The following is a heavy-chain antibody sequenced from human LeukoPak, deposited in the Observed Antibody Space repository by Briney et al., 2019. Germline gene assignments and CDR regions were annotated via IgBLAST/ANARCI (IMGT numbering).Heavy chain of an antibody. CDR3: AKDFGILTGYSY. D-gene: IGHD3-9*01. Sequence: GGSLRLSCAASGFTFSSDAMSWVRQAPGKGLEWVSAISGSGGSTYYADSVKGRFTISRDNSKNTLYLQMNSLRAEGTAVYYCAKDFGILTGYSYWGQGTLVTVSS. J-gene: IGHJ4*02. V-gene: IGHV3-23*01. CDR1: GFTFSSDA. CDR2: ISGSGGST.